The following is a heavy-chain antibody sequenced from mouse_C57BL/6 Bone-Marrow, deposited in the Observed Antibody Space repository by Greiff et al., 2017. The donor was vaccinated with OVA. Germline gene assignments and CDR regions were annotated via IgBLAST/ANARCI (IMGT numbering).Heavy chain of an antibody. CDR1: GFTFSDFY. J-gene: IGHJ1*03. CDR3: ARDGGAGTGYFDV. Sequence: EVKLAESGGGLVQSGRSLRLSCATSGFTFSDFYMEWVRQAPGKGLEWIAASRNKANDYTTEYSASVKGRFIVSRDTSQSILYLQMNALRAEDTAIYYCARDGGAGTGYFDVWGTGTTVTVSS. CDR2: SRNKANDYTT. V-gene: IGHV7-1*01. D-gene: IGHD4-1*01.